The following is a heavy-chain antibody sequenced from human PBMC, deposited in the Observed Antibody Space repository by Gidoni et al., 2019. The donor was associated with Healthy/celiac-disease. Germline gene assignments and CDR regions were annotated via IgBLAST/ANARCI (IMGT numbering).Heavy chain of an antibody. CDR2: KKQDGSEK. CDR3: ARVNYYDSSGYPRPFYYFDY. Sequence: EVQLVESGGGVVQPGRSLRLSCAASGFTFSSYWMSWVRQAPGKGLEWVANKKQDGSEKYYVDSVKGRFTISRDNAKNSLYLQMNSLRAEDTAVYYCARVNYYDSSGYPRPFYYFDYWGQGTLVTVSS. J-gene: IGHJ4*02. D-gene: IGHD3-22*01. V-gene: IGHV3-7*03. CDR1: GFTFSSYW.